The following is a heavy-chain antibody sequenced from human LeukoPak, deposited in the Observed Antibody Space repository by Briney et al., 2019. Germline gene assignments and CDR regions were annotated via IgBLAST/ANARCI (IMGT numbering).Heavy chain of an antibody. CDR2: IKQDGSEK. CDR3: ARTYYYDSSGYGEAFDI. V-gene: IGHV3-7*01. Sequence: GGSLRLSCAASGFTFSSYWMSWVRQAPGKGLEWVANIKQDGSEKYYVDSVKGLFTISRDNAKNSLYLQMNSLRAEDTAVYYCARTYYYDSSGYGEAFDIWGQGTMVTASS. CDR1: GFTFSSYW. J-gene: IGHJ3*02. D-gene: IGHD3-22*01.